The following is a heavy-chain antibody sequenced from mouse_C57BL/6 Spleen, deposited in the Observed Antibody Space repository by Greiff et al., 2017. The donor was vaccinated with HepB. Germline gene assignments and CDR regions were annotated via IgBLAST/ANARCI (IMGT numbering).Heavy chain of an antibody. CDR3: ARGGTPMDY. CDR2: INPSTGGT. CDR1: GYSFTGYY. Sequence: EVKLMESGPELVKPGASVKISCKASGYSFTGYYMHWVKQSSEKSLEWIGEINPSTGGTSYNQKFKGKATLTVDKSSSTAYMQLKSLTSEDSAVYYCARGGTPMDYWGQGTSVTVSS. V-gene: IGHV1-43*01. J-gene: IGHJ4*01.